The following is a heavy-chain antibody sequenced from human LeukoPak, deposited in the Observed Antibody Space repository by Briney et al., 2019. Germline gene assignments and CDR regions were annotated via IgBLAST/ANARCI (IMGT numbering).Heavy chain of an antibody. Sequence: GGSLRLSCAASGFTFSSFGMHWVRQAPGKGLEWVAVISYDGSSKCYADSVKGRFTISRDNSKNTLYLQVNSLRAEDTAVYYCASPAVYSSSWYYFDYWGQGTLVTVSS. CDR2: ISYDGSSK. CDR3: ASPAVYSSSWYYFDY. J-gene: IGHJ4*02. CDR1: GFTFSSFG. D-gene: IGHD6-13*01. V-gene: IGHV3-30*03.